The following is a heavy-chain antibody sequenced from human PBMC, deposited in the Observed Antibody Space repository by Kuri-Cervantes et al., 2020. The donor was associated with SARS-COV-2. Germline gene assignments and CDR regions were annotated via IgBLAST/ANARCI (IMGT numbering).Heavy chain of an antibody. CDR1: GFTFSSYG. CDR2: ISASGSYK. D-gene: IGHD2-21*01. CDR3: ARVAGEGPIYYYYMDV. J-gene: IGHJ6*03. V-gene: IGHV3-21*01. Sequence: GESLKISCAASGFTFSSYGMHWVRQAPGKALEWVSSISASGSYKYYADSVKGRFTISKERGENSLYLHMNSLRDDDTAVYYCARVAGEGPIYYYYMDVWGKGTTVTVSS.